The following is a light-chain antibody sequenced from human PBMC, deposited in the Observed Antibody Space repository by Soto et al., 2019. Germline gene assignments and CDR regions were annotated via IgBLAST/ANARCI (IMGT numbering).Light chain of an antibody. V-gene: IGKV3-15*01. CDR3: QQYNDWPRT. J-gene: IGKJ1*01. Sequence: DIVLTQSPATLSLSAGERATLFCRASQSVSGGYLAWYQQKPGQAPRLLIYGASTRATGIPARFSGSGSGTEFALTISSLQSEDFAVYHCQQYNDWPRTFGQGTKVDIK. CDR2: GAS. CDR1: QSVSGGY.